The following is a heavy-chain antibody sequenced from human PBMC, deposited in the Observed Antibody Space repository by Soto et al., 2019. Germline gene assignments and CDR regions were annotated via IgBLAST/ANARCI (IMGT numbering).Heavy chain of an antibody. CDR1: GHTFTNYG. V-gene: IGHV1-18*01. D-gene: IGHD4-17*01. Sequence: QVPLVQSGGEVKKPGASVKVSCNTAGHTFTNYGISWVRQAPGQGLEWMGWISGHNGVTNNAQKFQDRVTMTRDISTNIAYMELRSLRSDDTAVYFCARDRQNYGTFDYWGQGTLVTVSS. J-gene: IGHJ4*02. CDR2: ISGHNGVT. CDR3: ARDRQNYGTFDY.